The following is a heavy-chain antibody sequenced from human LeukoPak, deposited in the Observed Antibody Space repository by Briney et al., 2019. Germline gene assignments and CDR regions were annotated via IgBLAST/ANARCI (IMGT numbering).Heavy chain of an antibody. CDR3: ARAQYYYDSSGYYYPYYFDY. V-gene: IGHV3-53*01. J-gene: IGHJ4*02. CDR2: IYSGGST. D-gene: IGHD3-22*01. CDR1: DFTVSSNF. Sequence: GGSLRLSCAASDFTVSSNFMSWLRQAPGKGLEWVSIIYSGGSTYYADSVKGRFTISRDNSKNTLYLQMNGLRAEDTAVYYCARAQYYYDSSGYYYPYYFDYWGQGTLVTVSS.